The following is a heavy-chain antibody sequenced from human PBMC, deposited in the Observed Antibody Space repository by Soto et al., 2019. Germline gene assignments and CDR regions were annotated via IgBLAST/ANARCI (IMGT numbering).Heavy chain of an antibody. CDR3: ARTRGVVTAILHAFDI. D-gene: IGHD2-21*02. V-gene: IGHV1-18*04. CDR2: ISAYNGNT. Sequence: VSVKVSCKASGYTFTSYGSSCVRQASGQGLEWMGWISAYNGNTNYAQKLQGRVTMTTDTSTSTAYMELRSLRSDDTAVYYCARTRGVVTAILHAFDIWGQGTMVT. CDR1: GYTFTSYG. J-gene: IGHJ3*02.